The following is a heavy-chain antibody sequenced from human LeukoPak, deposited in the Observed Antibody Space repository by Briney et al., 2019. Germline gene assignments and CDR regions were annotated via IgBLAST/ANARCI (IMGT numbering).Heavy chain of an antibody. CDR3: ATEQVSASAWGFDY. Sequence: SETLSLTCTVSGGSISSYLWSWIRQSAGKRLEWLGRIHTSGTTTYSPSLQSRLTMSVDASKSQVSLRLTSVTAADTAVYYCATEQVSASAWGFDYWGQGSLVTVSS. D-gene: IGHD5/OR15-5a*01. V-gene: IGHV4-4*07. CDR2: IHTSGTT. CDR1: GGSISSYL. J-gene: IGHJ4*02.